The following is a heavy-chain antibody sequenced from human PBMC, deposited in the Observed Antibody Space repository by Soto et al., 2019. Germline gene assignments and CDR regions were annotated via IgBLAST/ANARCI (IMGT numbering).Heavy chain of an antibody. D-gene: IGHD3-22*01. CDR3: ATPFRSGYQAFDV. Sequence: QLQLQESGPGLVRPSETLSLTCTVSGGSIISSSYYWGWIRQPPGKGLEWIGSIYSSGSTYYNPSLKSRVTISVDTAKNQLSLKLSSVTAADTAVHYCATPFRSGYQAFDVWGQGTMVTVSS. CDR2: IYSSGST. V-gene: IGHV4-39*01. J-gene: IGHJ3*01. CDR1: GGSIISSSYY.